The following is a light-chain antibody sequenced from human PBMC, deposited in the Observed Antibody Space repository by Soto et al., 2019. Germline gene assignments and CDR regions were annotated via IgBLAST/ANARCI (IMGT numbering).Light chain of an antibody. CDR2: GVS. V-gene: IGKV3D-15*01. CDR1: QSVGSN. Sequence: EVVLTQSPATLSVSPGAGATLSCRASQSVGSNLAWYQQKPGQAPRLLIYGVSSRATGVPDRFSGSGSGTDFTLTISRLEPEDFAVYYCQQYTDWPLTFGQGTKVDIK. CDR3: QQYTDWPLT. J-gene: IGKJ1*01.